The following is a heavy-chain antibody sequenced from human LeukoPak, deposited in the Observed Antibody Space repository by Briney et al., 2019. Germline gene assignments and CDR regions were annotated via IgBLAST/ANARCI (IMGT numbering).Heavy chain of an antibody. V-gene: IGHV4-59*12. CDR3: ARDLTQYSGYEDAFDI. CDR1: GGSISSYY. D-gene: IGHD5-12*01. J-gene: IGHJ3*02. Sequence: PSETLSLTCTVSGGSISSYYWSWIRQPPGKGLEWIGYIYYSGSTNYNPSLKSRVTISVDTSKNQFSLKLSSVAAADTAVYYCARDLTQYSGYEDAFDIWGQGTMVTVSS. CDR2: IYYSGST.